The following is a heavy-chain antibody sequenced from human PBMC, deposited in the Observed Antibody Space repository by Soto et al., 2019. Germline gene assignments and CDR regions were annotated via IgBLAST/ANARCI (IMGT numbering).Heavy chain of an antibody. CDR3: ARLFFAMAGFDY. CDR2: ISAYNGNT. CDR1: GFTFTSSA. J-gene: IGHJ4*02. Sequence: ASVKVSCKASGFTFTSSALQWVRQARGQRLEWMGWISAYNGNTNYAQKLQGRVTMTTDTSTSTAYMELRSLRSDDTAVYYCARLFFAMAGFDYWGQGTLVTVSS. V-gene: IGHV1-18*01. D-gene: IGHD6-19*01.